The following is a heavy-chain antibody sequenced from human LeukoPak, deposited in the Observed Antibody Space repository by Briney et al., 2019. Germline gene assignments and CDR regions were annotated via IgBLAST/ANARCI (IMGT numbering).Heavy chain of an antibody. CDR2: IIPIFGTA. CDR3: ARASRDAYSSTP. CDR1: GGTFSSYA. Sequence: SVKVSCKASGGTFSSYAISWVRQAPGQGLEWMGGIIPIFGTANYAQKFQGRVTITTDESTSTAYMELRSLRSDDTAVYYCARASRDAYSSTPWGQGTLVTVSS. D-gene: IGHD6-13*01. J-gene: IGHJ4*02. V-gene: IGHV1-69*05.